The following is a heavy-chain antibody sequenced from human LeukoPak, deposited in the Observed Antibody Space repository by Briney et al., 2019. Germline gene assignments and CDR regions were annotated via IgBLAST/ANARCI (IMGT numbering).Heavy chain of an antibody. V-gene: IGHV4-39*07. D-gene: IGHD6-13*01. J-gene: IGHJ4*02. Sequence: PSETLSLTCTASGDSISSSTFFWGWIRQPPGSGLEWIGTISYSGNTYYNPSLESRVTILVDTSKNQIFLKLTSVTAADTAVYYCARDSRSSWYYFWGQGALVTVSS. CDR3: ARDSRSSWYYF. CDR2: ISYSGNT. CDR1: GDSISSSTFF.